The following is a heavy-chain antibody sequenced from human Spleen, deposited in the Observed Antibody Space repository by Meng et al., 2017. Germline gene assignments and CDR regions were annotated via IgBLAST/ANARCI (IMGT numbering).Heavy chain of an antibody. CDR3: ARGPTTMAHDFDY. J-gene: IGHJ4*02. CDR1: GASSSDYY. CDR2: INHSGST. Sequence: PSEHLPLACVVAGASSSDYYWSWIRQPPGKGLEWIGEINHSGSTNYNPSLESRATISVDTSQNNLSLKLSSVTAADSAVYYCARGPTTMAHDFDYWGQGTLVTVSS. V-gene: IGHV4-34*01. D-gene: IGHD4-11*01.